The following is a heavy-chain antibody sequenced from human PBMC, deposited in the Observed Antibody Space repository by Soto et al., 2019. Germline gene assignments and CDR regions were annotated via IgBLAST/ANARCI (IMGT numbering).Heavy chain of an antibody. V-gene: IGHV4-34*01. CDR3: AREGRITIFGVVIIRPYYFDY. Sequence: SETLSLTCAVYGGSFSGYYRSWIRQPPGKGLEWIGEINHSGSTNYNPSLKSRVTISVDTSKNQFSLKLSSVTAADTAVYYCAREGRITIFGVVIIRPYYFDYWGQGTLVTVSS. CDR1: GGSFSGYY. D-gene: IGHD3-3*01. CDR2: INHSGST. J-gene: IGHJ4*02.